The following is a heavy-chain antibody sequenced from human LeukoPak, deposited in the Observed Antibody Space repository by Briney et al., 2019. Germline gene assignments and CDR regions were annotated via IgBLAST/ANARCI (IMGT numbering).Heavy chain of an antibody. CDR3: ARDYGDYYFDY. CDR2: ISYDGSNK. Sequence: GGSLRLSCAASGFTFSSYGMHWVRQSPAKGLEWVAVISYDGSNKYYADSVKGGFTISRDNSKNTLYLQMNSLRAEDTALYYCARDYGDYYFDYWGQGTLVTVSS. D-gene: IGHD4-17*01. J-gene: IGHJ4*02. CDR1: GFTFSSYG. V-gene: IGHV3-30*03.